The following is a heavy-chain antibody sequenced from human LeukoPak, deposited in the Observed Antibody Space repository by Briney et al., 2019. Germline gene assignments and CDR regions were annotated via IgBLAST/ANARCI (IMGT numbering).Heavy chain of an antibody. J-gene: IGHJ4*02. D-gene: IGHD2-2*01. CDR2: INPNSGGT. CDR3: ARSLIGYCSSTSCYDCHCFDY. CDR1: GYTFTGYY. Sequence: ASVKVSCKASGYTFTGYYMHWVRQAPGQGLEWMGWINPNSGGTNYAQKFQGRVTMTRDTSIGTAYMELSRLRSDDTAVYYCARSLIGYCSSTSCYDCHCFDYWGQGTLVTVSS. V-gene: IGHV1-2*02.